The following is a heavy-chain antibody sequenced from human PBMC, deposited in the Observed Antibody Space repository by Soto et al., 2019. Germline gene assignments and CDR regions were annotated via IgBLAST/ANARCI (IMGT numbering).Heavy chain of an antibody. Sequence: PGGSLRLSCAASGFTFSSYSMNWVRQAPGKGLEWVSSISSSSSYIYYADSVKGRFTISRDNAKNSLYLQMNSLRAEDTAVYYCARDMRKDYYGSGSYYNRYYYYGMDVWGQGTTVTVSS. J-gene: IGHJ6*02. CDR1: GFTFSSYS. CDR2: ISSSSSYI. V-gene: IGHV3-21*01. D-gene: IGHD3-10*01. CDR3: ARDMRKDYYGSGSYYNRYYYYGMDV.